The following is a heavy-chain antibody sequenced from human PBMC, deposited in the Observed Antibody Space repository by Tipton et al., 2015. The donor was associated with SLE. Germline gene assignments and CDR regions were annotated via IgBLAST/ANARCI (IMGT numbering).Heavy chain of an antibody. CDR2: VDPYGTGI. CDR1: GFTVSFNS. D-gene: IGHD3-16*01. Sequence: SLRLSCAASGFTVSFNSMTWVRQAPGEGLVWVSRVDPYGTGISYADSERGRFTNSRDNTKNILYLQMDSLRAEDTAVYYCARDLTGGKDSWGKGTLLTVAS. J-gene: IGHJ5*02. CDR3: ARDLTGGKDS. V-gene: IGHV3-74*01.